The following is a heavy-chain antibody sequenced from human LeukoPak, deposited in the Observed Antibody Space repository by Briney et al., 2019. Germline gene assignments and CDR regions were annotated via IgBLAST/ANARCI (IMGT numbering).Heavy chain of an antibody. CDR3: AKVAKYYYGSETYYFFEH. CDR1: GFTFTTYW. Sequence: AGGPLRLSCAASGFTFTTYWMTWVRQAPGKGLEWVASINQDGTEKYYVDSVKGRFTISRDNAKNSLYLQMNSLRVEDTAVFYCAKVAKYYYGSETYYFFEHWGQGTPVTASS. J-gene: IGHJ4*02. D-gene: IGHD3-10*01. CDR2: INQDGTEK. V-gene: IGHV3-7*01.